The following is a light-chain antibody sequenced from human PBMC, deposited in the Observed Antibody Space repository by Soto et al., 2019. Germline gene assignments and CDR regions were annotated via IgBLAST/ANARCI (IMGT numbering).Light chain of an antibody. Sequence: AIQMTQSPSSLCASVGDRVSITGRASQGIRNDLGWYQQKPGKAPKLLIYAASSLQSGVPSRFRGSGSGTDLTLTISSLQPEDFATYYCLQDYNYSYNFGQGTK. J-gene: IGKJ2*01. V-gene: IGKV1-6*01. CDR1: QGIRND. CDR2: AAS. CDR3: LQDYNYSYN.